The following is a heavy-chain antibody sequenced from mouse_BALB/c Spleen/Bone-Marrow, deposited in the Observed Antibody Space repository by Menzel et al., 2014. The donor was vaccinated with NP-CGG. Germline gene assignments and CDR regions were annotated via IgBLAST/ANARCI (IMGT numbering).Heavy chain of an antibody. V-gene: IGHV1S81*02. CDR2: IIPSNGRS. J-gene: IGHJ4*01. CDR3: ARTYGDSPYFYAMDY. D-gene: IGHD2-13*01. CDR1: GYTFTSYW. Sequence: VQLVESGAELVKPGTSVKLSCKTSGYTFTSYWMHWVKQRPGQGLEWIGEIIPSNGRSNYNEKFKNKATLTVDKSSSTAFMQLSSLTSEDSAVYFCARTYGDSPYFYAMDYWGHGTSVTVSS.